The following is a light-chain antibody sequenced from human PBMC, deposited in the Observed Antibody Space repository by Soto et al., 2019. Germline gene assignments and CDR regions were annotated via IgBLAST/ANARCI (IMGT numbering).Light chain of an antibody. CDR1: PSASYSQ. CDR2: GAS. V-gene: IGKV3-20*01. Sequence: IVLTQSPGTLSLSPGERATLSCRASPSASYSQLAWYQQKPGQAPRLLIYGASTRATGIPDRFSGSGSGTDFTLTISRLEPEDFAVYYCQQYDSSWWTFGQGPKVEIK. J-gene: IGKJ1*01. CDR3: QQYDSSWWT.